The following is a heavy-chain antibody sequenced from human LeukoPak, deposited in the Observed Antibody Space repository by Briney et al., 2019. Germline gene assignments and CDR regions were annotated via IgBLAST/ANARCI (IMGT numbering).Heavy chain of an antibody. CDR2: IYYSGST. J-gene: IGHJ4*02. D-gene: IGHD3-22*01. CDR1: GGSSSSSSYK. Sequence: WGTLPLTCTVAGGSSSSSSYKWGGIRQPPGKGVEWVGGIYYSGSTYYNRSLKGRVTRSVDTSKNQFSLKLRSVTAADAAVYYCASYDSSGYYGYWGQGTLVTVSS. CDR3: ASYDSSGYYGY. V-gene: IGHV4-39*01.